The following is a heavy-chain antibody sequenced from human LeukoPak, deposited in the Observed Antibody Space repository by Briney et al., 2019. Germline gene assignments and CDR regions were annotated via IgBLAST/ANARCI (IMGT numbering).Heavy chain of an antibody. CDR1: GFTFSSYG. CDR2: ISYDGSNK. J-gene: IGHJ6*03. Sequence: GGSLRLSCAASGFTFSSYGMHWVRQAPGKGLEWVAVISYDGSNKYYADSVKGRFTISRDNSKNTLYLQMNSLRAEDTAVYYCAEDALKVPYYYYYMDVWGKGTTVTVSS. CDR3: AEDALKVPYYYYYMDV. V-gene: IGHV3-30*18. D-gene: IGHD1-1*01.